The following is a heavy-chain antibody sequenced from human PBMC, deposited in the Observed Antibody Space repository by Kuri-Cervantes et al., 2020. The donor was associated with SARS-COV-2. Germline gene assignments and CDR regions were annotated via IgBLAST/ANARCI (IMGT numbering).Heavy chain of an antibody. V-gene: IGHV3-7*03. CDR3: ATGFPIFGVVTIDY. CDR1: RFTFHTYW. CDR2: IKQDGSET. J-gene: IGHJ4*02. Sequence: GGSLRLSCTASRFTFHTYWMSWVRQAPGKGLEWVANIKQDGSETYYVASVKGRFTISRDNAKKSLFLQMSSLRSEDTAVYYCATGFPIFGVVTIDYWGQGTLVTVSS. D-gene: IGHD3-3*01.